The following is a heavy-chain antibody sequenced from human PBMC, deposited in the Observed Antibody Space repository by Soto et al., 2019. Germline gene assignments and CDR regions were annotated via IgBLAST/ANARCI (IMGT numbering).Heavy chain of an antibody. CDR3: TRGPPGGYGMDV. Sequence: PGGSLRLSCAASGFTFSSYWMSWVRQAPGKGLEWVANIKEDGSERYYVGSVKGRFTISRDNAKNPLYLQMEGLRVEDTAVYYCTRGPPGGYGMDVWGQGTTVTVSS. CDR1: GFTFSSYW. J-gene: IGHJ6*02. CDR2: IKEDGSER. V-gene: IGHV3-7*03. D-gene: IGHD3-16*01.